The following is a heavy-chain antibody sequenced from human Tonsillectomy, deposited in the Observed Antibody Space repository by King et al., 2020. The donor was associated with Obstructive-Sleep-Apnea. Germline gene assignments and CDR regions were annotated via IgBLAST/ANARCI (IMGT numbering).Heavy chain of an antibody. CDR2: ISPYSGGA. CDR1: GYTFTDYY. Sequence: VQLVESGVEVEKPGASVKVSCKASGYTFTDYYIHWVRQAPGQGLEWMGWISPYSGGANYAQRFQDRVTMTRDTSITTAYMELTRLRSDDTAVYYCARDRSGWYKGWFDPWGQGTLVIVSS. J-gene: IGHJ5*02. V-gene: IGHV1-2*02. CDR3: ARDRSGWYKGWFDP. D-gene: IGHD6-19*01.